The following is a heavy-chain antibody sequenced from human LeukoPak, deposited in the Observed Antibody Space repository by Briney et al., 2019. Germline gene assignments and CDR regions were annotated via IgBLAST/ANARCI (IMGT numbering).Heavy chain of an antibody. CDR1: GGSISSSSYY. V-gene: IGHV4-39*01. CDR2: IYYSGST. Sequence: SETLSLTCTVSGGSISSSSYYWGWIRQPPGKGLELIGSIYYSGSTYYNPSLKSRVTISVDTSKNQFSLKLSSVTAADTAVYYCARRPYSSGSLDYWGQGTLVTVSS. J-gene: IGHJ4*02. CDR3: ARRPYSSGSLDY. D-gene: IGHD6-19*01.